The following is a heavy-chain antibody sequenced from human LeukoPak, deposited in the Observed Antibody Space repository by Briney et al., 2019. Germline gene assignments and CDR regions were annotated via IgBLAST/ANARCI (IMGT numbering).Heavy chain of an antibody. CDR3: ARALLVGATLFDY. Sequence: SETLSLTCAVYGGSFSGYYWSWIRQPPGKGLEWIGEINHSGSTNYNPSLKSRVTISVDTSKNQFSLKLSSVTAADTAVYYCARALLVGATLFDYWGQGTLVTVS. CDR2: INHSGST. J-gene: IGHJ4*02. D-gene: IGHD1-26*01. V-gene: IGHV4-34*01. CDR1: GGSFSGYY.